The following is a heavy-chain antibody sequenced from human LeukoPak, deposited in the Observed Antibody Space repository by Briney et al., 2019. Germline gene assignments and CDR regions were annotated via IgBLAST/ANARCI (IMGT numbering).Heavy chain of an antibody. V-gene: IGHV4-59*08. D-gene: IGHD4-17*01. CDR3: ARHVYGEGMVV. CDR1: GGSLNGYY. CDR2: IHSSEGT. Sequence: PSETLSLTCTVSGGSLNGYYWGWIRQPPGKGLECIGYIHSSEGTAHNDSLKSRLTISLDTSKNQFSPTLSSVTAADTAVYYCARHVYGEGMVVWGKGTTVTVSS. J-gene: IGHJ6*04.